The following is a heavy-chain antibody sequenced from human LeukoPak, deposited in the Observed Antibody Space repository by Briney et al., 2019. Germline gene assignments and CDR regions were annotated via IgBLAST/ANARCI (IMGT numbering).Heavy chain of an antibody. CDR3: AKVAVPEAMVRGIISWFDP. J-gene: IGHJ5*02. V-gene: IGHV1-2*02. CDR2: INPNSGGT. CDR1: GYTFTGYY. D-gene: IGHD3-10*01. Sequence: ASVKVSCKASGYTFTGYYMHWVRQAPGQGLEWMGWINPNSGGTNYAQKFQGRVTMTRDTSISTAYMGLSRLRSDDTAVYYCAKVAVPEAMVRGIISWFDPWGQGTLVTVSS.